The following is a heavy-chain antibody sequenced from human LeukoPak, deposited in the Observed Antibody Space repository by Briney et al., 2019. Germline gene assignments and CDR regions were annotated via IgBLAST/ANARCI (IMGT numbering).Heavy chain of an antibody. CDR1: GFTFSSYS. V-gene: IGHV3-21*01. D-gene: IGHD5-24*01. CDR3: ARGGTRWLQLFDY. J-gene: IGHJ4*02. Sequence: PGGSLRLSCAASGFTFSSYSMNWVRQAPGKGLEWVSSISSSSSYVYYADSVKGRFTISRDNAKNSLYLQMNSLRAEDTAVYYCARGGTRWLQLFDYWGQGTLVTVSS. CDR2: ISSSSSYV.